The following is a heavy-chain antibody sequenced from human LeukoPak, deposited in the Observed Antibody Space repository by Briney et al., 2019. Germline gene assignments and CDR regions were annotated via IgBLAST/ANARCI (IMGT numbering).Heavy chain of an antibody. V-gene: IGHV3-21*01. Sequence: PGGSLRLSCAASGFTFSSYSMNWVRQAPGKGLEWVSSISSSSSYIYYADSVKGRFTISRDNAKNSLYLQMNSLRAEDTAVYYCARDFDSGLRLGLLTFDAFDIWGQGTMVTVSS. CDR1: GFTFSSYS. J-gene: IGHJ3*02. D-gene: IGHD2-21*02. CDR2: ISSSSSYI. CDR3: ARDFDSGLRLGLLTFDAFDI.